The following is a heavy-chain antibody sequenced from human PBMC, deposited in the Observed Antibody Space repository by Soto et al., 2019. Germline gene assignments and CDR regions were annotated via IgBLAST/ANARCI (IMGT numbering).Heavy chain of an antibody. CDR3: ARHASQGYFDY. Sequence: QVQLQESGPGLVKPSETLSLTCTVSGGSISSYYWSWIRQPPGKGLEWIGYIYYSGSTNYNPSLKSRVTMSVDTSKNQFSLKLSSVTAADTAVYYCARHASQGYFDYWGKGTLVTVSS. CDR2: IYYSGST. V-gene: IGHV4-59*08. J-gene: IGHJ4*02. D-gene: IGHD2-2*01. CDR1: GGSISSYY.